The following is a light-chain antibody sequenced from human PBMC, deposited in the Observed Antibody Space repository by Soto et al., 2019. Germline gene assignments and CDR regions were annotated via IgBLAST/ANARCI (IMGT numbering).Light chain of an antibody. CDR2: RTS. V-gene: IGKV3-15*01. CDR3: QQYNIWPRAT. CDR1: QSISSN. Sequence: EIVMTQSPATLSVSPGERATLSCRASQSISSNLAWYQQKPGQAPRLLMFRTSSRATGFPARCSGSGSGTEFNLTSSSLQAEDFGVYYCQQYNIWPRATFGGGTKVEIK. J-gene: IGKJ4*01.